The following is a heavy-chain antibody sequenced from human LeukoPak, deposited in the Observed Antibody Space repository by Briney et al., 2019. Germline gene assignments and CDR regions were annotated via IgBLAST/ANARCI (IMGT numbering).Heavy chain of an antibody. CDR3: ARAPYYYDRSDRFDP. Sequence: SETLSLTCAVYGGSFSGYYWSWIRQPPGKGLEWIGEINHSGSTNYNLSLKSRVTISVDTSKNQFSLKLSSVTAADTAVYYCARAPYYYDRSDRFDPWGQGTLVTVSS. CDR2: INHSGST. D-gene: IGHD3-22*01. V-gene: IGHV4-34*01. J-gene: IGHJ5*02. CDR1: GGSFSGYY.